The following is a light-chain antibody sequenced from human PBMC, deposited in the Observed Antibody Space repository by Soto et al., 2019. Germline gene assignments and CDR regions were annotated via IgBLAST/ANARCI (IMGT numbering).Light chain of an antibody. CDR3: QQSSSTPHT. Sequence: DIQMTQSPSSLSASLGDRVTITCRASQTINNYLHWYQQRPGEAPKLPIYSASNLQTGVPPRFSGSGSGTHFTLTISSLQPEDFATYYCQQSSSTPHTFGQGTKVDIK. CDR1: QTINNY. V-gene: IGKV1-39*01. CDR2: SAS. J-gene: IGKJ2*01.